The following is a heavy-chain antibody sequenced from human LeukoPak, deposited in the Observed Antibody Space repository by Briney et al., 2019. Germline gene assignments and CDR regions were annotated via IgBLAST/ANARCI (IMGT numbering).Heavy chain of an antibody. D-gene: IGHD3-16*02. CDR1: GGTFSNYA. CDR3: AGSVTYDYIWGNYRYSYFDY. V-gene: IGHV1-69*13. CDR2: IIPVFRTA. Sequence: SVKVSCKASGGTFSNYAISWVRQAPGRGLEWIGGIIPVFRTANYAEKFQGRVTIIADESTNTAYMELSSLYSEDTAVYYCAGSVTYDYIWGNYRYSYFDYWGQGTLVTVSS. J-gene: IGHJ4*02.